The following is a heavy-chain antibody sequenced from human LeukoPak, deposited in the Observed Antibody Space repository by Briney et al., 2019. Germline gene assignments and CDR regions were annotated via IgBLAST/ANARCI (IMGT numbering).Heavy chain of an antibody. V-gene: IGHV4-61*02. CDR2: IYTSGST. CDR1: GGSISSSSYY. D-gene: IGHD6-19*01. CDR3: ARGQSSGWYEYYFDY. J-gene: IGHJ4*02. Sequence: PSETLSLTCTVSGGSISSSSYYWGWIRQPAGKGLEWIGRIYTSGSTNYNPSLKSRVTMSVDTSKNQFSLKLSSVTAADTAVYYCARGQSSGWYEYYFDYWGQGTLVTVSS.